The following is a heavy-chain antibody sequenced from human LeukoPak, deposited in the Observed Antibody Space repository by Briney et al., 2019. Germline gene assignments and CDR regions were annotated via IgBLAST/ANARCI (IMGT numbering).Heavy chain of an antibody. Sequence: GGSLRLSCAASGFIVNNKYMNWVRQAPGKGLEWISVIYSGGRTYYADSVEGRFTISRDNSKNTLFLQMNSLRADDTAVYYCAREADFWSGQFDYWGQGTLATVS. V-gene: IGHV3-53*05. CDR2: IYSGGRT. CDR3: AREADFWSGQFDY. CDR1: GFIVNNKY. D-gene: IGHD3-3*01. J-gene: IGHJ4*02.